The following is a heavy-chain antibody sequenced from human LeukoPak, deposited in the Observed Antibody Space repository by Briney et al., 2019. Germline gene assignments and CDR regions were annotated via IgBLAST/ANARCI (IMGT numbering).Heavy chain of an antibody. J-gene: IGHJ4*02. CDR3: ARLRYDYDCPFDF. CDR1: GGSISNYH. D-gene: IGHD3-22*01. Sequence: SETLSLTCTVSGGSISNYHWTWLRQPPGRGLEWIGFIHYSGSTNYNPSLKSRVTISVDTSKNQFSLKLSSVTAADTAVYYCARLRYDYDCPFDFWGPGTLVTVSS. CDR2: IHYSGST. V-gene: IGHV4-59*01.